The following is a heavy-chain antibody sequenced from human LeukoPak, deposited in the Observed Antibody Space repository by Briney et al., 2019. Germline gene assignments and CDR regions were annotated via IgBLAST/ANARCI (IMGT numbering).Heavy chain of an antibody. J-gene: IGHJ4*02. V-gene: IGHV1-69*13. D-gene: IGHD3-22*01. Sequence: ASVKVSCKASGYTFTSYYMHWVRQAPGQGLEWMGGIIPIFGTANYAQKFQGRVTITADESTSTAYMELSSLRSEDTAVYYCARSPSYYYDSSGYYLPEYYFDYWGQGTLVTVSS. CDR3: ARSPSYYYDSSGYYLPEYYFDY. CDR2: IIPIFGTA. CDR1: GYTFTSYY.